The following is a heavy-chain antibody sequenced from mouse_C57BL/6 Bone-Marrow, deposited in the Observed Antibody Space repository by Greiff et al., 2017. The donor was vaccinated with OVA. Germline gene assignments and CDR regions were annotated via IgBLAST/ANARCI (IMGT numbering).Heavy chain of an antibody. V-gene: IGHV1-80*01. CDR2: IYPGDGDT. CDR1: GYAFSSYW. CDR3: ARRDY. Sequence: VKLVESGAELVKPGASVEISCKASGYAFSSYWMNWVKQRPGKGLEWIGQIYPGDGDTNYNGKFKGKATLTADTSSSTAYVQLSSLTSEDSAVYCCARRDYWGQGTSVTVSS. J-gene: IGHJ2*02.